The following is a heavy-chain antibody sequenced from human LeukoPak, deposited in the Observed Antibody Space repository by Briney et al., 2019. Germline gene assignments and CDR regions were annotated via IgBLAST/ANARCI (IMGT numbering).Heavy chain of an antibody. CDR3: AREVPLASWYGPPQHETGQKHFGY. J-gene: IGHJ4*02. CDR2: ISAYNGNT. V-gene: IGHV1-18*01. D-gene: IGHD6-13*01. Sequence: GASVKVSCKASGYTFTSYGISWVRQAPGQGLEWMGWISAYNGNTNYAQKLQGRVTMTTDTSTSTAYMELRSLRSDDTAVYYCAREVPLASWYGPPQHETGQKHFGYWGQGTLVTVSS. CDR1: GYTFTSYG.